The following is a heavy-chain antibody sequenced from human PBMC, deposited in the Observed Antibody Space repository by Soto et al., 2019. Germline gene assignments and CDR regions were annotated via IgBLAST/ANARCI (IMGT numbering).Heavy chain of an antibody. CDR1: GLPHSLFA. V-gene: IGHV3-23*05. CDR2: IYGSGRGI. Sequence: EAQLLASGGGLVQPGGSLRLSCIASGLPHSLFAMMWIRQAPGKGLECVSGIYGSGRGIQYADSVKGRFTISRDKSKNTVYLEMTDLRADDTAIYYCAKDAVYNDGLWLMDLWGQGTQVTVSS. J-gene: IGHJ4*02. CDR3: AKDAVYNDGLWLMDL. D-gene: IGHD3-10*01.